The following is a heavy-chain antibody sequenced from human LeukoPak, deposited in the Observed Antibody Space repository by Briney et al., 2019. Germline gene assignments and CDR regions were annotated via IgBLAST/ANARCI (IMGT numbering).Heavy chain of an antibody. CDR1: GYTFSSYG. D-gene: IGHD3-16*02. V-gene: IGHV1-69*13. Sequence: SVKVSCKASGYTFSSYGISWVRQAPGQGLEWMGGIIPIFGTANYAQKFQGRVTITADESTSTAYMELSSLRSEDTAVYYCARVPHYDYVWGSYRYGSRWGFDPWGQGTLVTVSS. CDR2: IIPIFGTA. CDR3: ARVPHYDYVWGSYRYGSRWGFDP. J-gene: IGHJ5*02.